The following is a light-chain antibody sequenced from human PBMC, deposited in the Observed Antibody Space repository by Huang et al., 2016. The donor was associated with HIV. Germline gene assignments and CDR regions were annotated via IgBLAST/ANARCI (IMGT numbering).Light chain of an antibody. V-gene: IGKV1-33*01. CDR1: QDISNY. Sequence: DIQMTQSPSSLSASVRDRVAIPCQARQDISNYLNWYQQRPGKAPKLLIYDTSNLETGVPSRFSGSGSGTDFTFTISRLQPEDIATYFCQQHDNLPFSFGPGTKVDIK. J-gene: IGKJ3*01. CDR2: DTS. CDR3: QQHDNLPFS.